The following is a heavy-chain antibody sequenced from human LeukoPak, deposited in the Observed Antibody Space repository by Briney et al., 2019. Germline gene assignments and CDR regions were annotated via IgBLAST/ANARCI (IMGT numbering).Heavy chain of an antibody. CDR3: ARGRSSGGYDY. Sequence: SETLSLTCAVYGGSFSGYYWSWIRQPPGKGLEWIGEINHSGSTNYNPSLKSRVTISVDTSKSQFSLKLSSVTAADTAVYYCARGRSSGGYDYWGQGTLVTVSS. V-gene: IGHV4-34*01. CDR1: GGSFSGYY. CDR2: INHSGST. D-gene: IGHD6-19*01. J-gene: IGHJ4*02.